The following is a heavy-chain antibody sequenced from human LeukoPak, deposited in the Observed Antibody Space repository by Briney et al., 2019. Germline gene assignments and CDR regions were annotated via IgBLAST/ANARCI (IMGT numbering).Heavy chain of an antibody. CDR1: GGSTGSDY. D-gene: IGHD6-13*01. V-gene: IGHV4-59*01. CDR3: ARGTDITATGPARGWFDP. Sequence: SETLSLTCTVSGGSTGSDYWSWIRQPPGKGLEWIGYIYYSGSTNYNPSLKSRVTISVDTSKNQFSLKLSSVTAADTAVYYCARGTDITATGPARGWFDPWGQGTLVTVSS. CDR2: IYYSGST. J-gene: IGHJ5*02.